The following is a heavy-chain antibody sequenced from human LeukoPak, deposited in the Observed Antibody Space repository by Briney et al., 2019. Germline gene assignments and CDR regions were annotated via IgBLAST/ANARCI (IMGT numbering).Heavy chain of an antibody. CDR3: ARNTMVRAPGGFDP. CDR2: INHSGST. CDR1: GGSFSGYY. V-gene: IGHV4-34*01. D-gene: IGHD3-10*01. J-gene: IGHJ5*02. Sequence: PSETLSLTCAVYGGSFSGYYWSWIRQPPGKGLEWIGEINHSGSTNYNPSLKSRVTMPVDTSKNQFSLKLSSVTAADTAVYYCARNTMVRAPGGFDPWGQGTLVTVSS.